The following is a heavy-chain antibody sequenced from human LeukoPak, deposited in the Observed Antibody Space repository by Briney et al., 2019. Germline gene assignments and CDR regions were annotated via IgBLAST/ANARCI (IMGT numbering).Heavy chain of an antibody. CDR3: ARSSGYSSSWSPFDY. D-gene: IGHD6-13*01. CDR1: GFTFSSYW. V-gene: IGHV3-23*01. CDR2: ISGSGGST. J-gene: IGHJ4*02. Sequence: PGGSLRLSCAASGFTFSSYWMSWVRQAPGKGLEWVSAISGSGGSTYYADSVKGRFTISRDNSKNTLYLQMNSLRAEDTAVYYCARSSGYSSSWSPFDYWGQGTLVTVSS.